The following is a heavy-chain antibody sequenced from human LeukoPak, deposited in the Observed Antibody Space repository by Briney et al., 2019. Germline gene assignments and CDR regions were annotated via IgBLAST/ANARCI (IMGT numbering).Heavy chain of an antibody. J-gene: IGHJ4*02. CDR2: ISSSGSSI. CDR3: ARDYGSNLRSRCDY. CDR1: GFTFSSYE. Sequence: GGSLRLSCAASGFTFSSYEMNWVRQAPGKGLEWVSYISSSGSSIYYADSVKGRFTISRDNDKNSLYLQMNSLRAEDTAVYYCARDYGSNLRSRCDYWGQGTLVTVSS. D-gene: IGHD5-24*01. V-gene: IGHV3-48*03.